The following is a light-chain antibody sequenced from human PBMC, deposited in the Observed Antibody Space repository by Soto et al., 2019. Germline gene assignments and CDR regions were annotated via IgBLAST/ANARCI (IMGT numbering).Light chain of an antibody. V-gene: IGLV2-14*01. J-gene: IGLJ3*02. CDR2: EVT. Sequence: QSALTQPASVSGSPGQSINISCSGTSSDVGFYNYVSWFQQYPGKAPKLMIFEVTNRPSGGSDRFSGSKSDNTASLTISVLQDDDEADYFCTSYTTSSTWVFVGGTKLTVL. CDR1: SSDVGFYNY. CDR3: TSYTTSSTWV.